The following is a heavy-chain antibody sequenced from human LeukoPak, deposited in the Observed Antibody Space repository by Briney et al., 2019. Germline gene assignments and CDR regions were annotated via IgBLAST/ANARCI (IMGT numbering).Heavy chain of an antibody. CDR2: MNPNSGNT. Sequence: ASVTVSCKASGYTFTSYDINWVRQAPGQGREWMGWMNPNSGNTGYTQKFQGRVTMTRNTSISTAYMELSSLRSEDTAVYYCARGIQLWPGQVYYYYGMDVWGQGTTVTVSS. CDR1: GYTFTSYD. J-gene: IGHJ6*02. V-gene: IGHV1-8*01. CDR3: ARGIQLWPGQVYYYYGMDV. D-gene: IGHD5-18*01.